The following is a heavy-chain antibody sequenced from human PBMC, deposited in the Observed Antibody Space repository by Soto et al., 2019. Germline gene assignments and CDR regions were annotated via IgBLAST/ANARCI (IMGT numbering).Heavy chain of an antibody. D-gene: IGHD3-22*01. CDR3: ARSPQHYYDSSGTTDY. V-gene: IGHV1-18*01. CDR1: GYSFTSYG. J-gene: IGHJ4*02. CDR2: ISGFNGKT. Sequence: QVQLVQSGAEVKKPGASVKVSCKASGYSFTSYGVSWVRQAPGQGLEWVGWISGFNGKTNYAQKVQGRVIMTTDTSTSTAYMELRSLRSDDTAVYYCARSPQHYYDSSGTTDYWGQGTLVTVSS.